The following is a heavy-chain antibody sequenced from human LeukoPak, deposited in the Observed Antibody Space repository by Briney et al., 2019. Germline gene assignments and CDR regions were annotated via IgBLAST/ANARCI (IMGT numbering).Heavy chain of an antibody. CDR3: ATSSSSLDAFDI. V-gene: IGHV1-69*13. Sequence: SVKVSCKASGGTFSSYAISWVRQAPGQGLEWMGGIIPIFGTANYAQKFQGRVTITADESMSTAYMELSSLRSEDTAVYYCATSSSSLDAFDIWGQGTMVTVSS. D-gene: IGHD6-13*01. CDR1: GGTFSSYA. CDR2: IIPIFGTA. J-gene: IGHJ3*02.